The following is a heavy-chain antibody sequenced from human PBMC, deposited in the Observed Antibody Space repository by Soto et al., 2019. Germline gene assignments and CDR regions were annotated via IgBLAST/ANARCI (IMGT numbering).Heavy chain of an antibody. J-gene: IGHJ4*02. D-gene: IGHD2-21*02. Sequence: GSLRLSCAASGFTFSGYWMHWVRQSPGKGLVWVSRINSDGSSTSYADSVKGRFTIARDNAKNTLYLQMNRLRAEDTAVYYCAKDPGTVVTPDYFFFDYWGQGTLVTVSS. CDR3: AKDPGTVVTPDYFFFDY. CDR1: GFTFSGYW. V-gene: IGHV3-74*01. CDR2: INSDGSST.